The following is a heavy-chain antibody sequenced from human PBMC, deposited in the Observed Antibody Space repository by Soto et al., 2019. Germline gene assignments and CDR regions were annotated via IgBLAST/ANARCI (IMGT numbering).Heavy chain of an antibody. CDR3: ARDDHYGVFDY. Sequence: SETLSLTCTVSGGSISSYYWSWIRQPPGKGLEWIGYIYYSGSTNYNPSLKSRVTISVDTSKNQFSLKLSSVTAADTAVYYCARDDHYGVFDYWGQGTLVTVSS. CDR2: IYYSGST. D-gene: IGHD4-17*01. J-gene: IGHJ4*02. CDR1: GGSISSYY. V-gene: IGHV4-59*01.